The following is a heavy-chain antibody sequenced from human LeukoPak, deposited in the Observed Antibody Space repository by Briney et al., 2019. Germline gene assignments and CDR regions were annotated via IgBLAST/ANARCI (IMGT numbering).Heavy chain of an antibody. J-gene: IGHJ4*02. CDR1: GYTFTYYG. CDR3: ARELDYGDYPGQGGGDY. V-gene: IGHV1-18*04. D-gene: IGHD4-17*01. CDR2: ISAYNGNT. Sequence: ASVNVPCKPSGYTFTYYGISWVRQAPAHGREGMGGISAYNGNTNYPQKPQGRVTMTTDTSTSTAYMELRSLRSDDTAVYYCARELDYGDYPGQGGGDYWGQGTLVTVSS.